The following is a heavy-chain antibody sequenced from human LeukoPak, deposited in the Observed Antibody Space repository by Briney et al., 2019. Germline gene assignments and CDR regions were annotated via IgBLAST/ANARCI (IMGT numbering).Heavy chain of an antibody. Sequence: PGGSLRLSCAVSGFTFSSYAINWVRQAPGKGLEWVSSISGSSGSTFYADSVTGRFTISRDNSKNTLYLQMNSLRAEDTAVYYCAKDQVVITTTGSWFDPWGQGTLVTVSS. CDR1: GFTFSSYA. J-gene: IGHJ5*02. CDR2: ISGSSGST. V-gene: IGHV3-23*01. CDR3: AKDQVVITTTGSWFDP. D-gene: IGHD3-22*01.